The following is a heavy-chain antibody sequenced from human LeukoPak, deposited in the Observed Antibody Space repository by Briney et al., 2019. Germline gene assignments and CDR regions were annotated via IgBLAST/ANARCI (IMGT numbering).Heavy chain of an antibody. D-gene: IGHD2-2*01. Sequence: ASVKVSCKASGYTFTGYYMHWVRQAPGQGLEWMGWINPNSGDTNYAQKFQGRVTMSRDTSISTAYMELSRLRSDDTAVYYCARYVAVPAAIPFDYWGQGTLVTVSS. CDR3: ARYVAVPAAIPFDY. CDR2: INPNSGDT. V-gene: IGHV1-2*02. CDR1: GYTFTGYY. J-gene: IGHJ4*02.